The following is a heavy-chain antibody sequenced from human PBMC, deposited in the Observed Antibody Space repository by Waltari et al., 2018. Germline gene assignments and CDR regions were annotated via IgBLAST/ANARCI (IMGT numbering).Heavy chain of an antibody. D-gene: IGHD4-17*01. CDR2: SNSDGSST. CDR3: ARGARRTTVTTGWWYFDL. V-gene: IGHV3-74*01. J-gene: IGHJ2*01. CDR1: GFTYSMYW. Sequence: VQLLESGGGLVQPGGSLRLSCAAYGFTYSMYWMHWVRQAPGKGLVWVSRSNSDGSSTSYADSVKGRFTISKDNAKNTVYLQMNSLRAEDTAIYYCARGARRTTVTTGWWYFDLWGRGTLVTVSS.